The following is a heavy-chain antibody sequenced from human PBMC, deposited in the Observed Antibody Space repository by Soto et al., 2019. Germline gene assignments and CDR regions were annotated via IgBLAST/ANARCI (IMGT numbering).Heavy chain of an antibody. CDR1: GYTLTELS. J-gene: IGHJ3*02. V-gene: IGHV1-24*01. CDR2: FDPEDGET. D-gene: IGHD3-22*01. CDR3: ATSLLKGSSGYYNDAFDI. Sequence: AAVKVSCKGSGYTLTELSMHWVRQAPGKGLEWMGGFDPEDGETIYAQKFQGRVTMTEDTSTDTAYMELSSLRSEDTAVYYCATSLLKGSSGYYNDAFDIWGQGTMVTVSS.